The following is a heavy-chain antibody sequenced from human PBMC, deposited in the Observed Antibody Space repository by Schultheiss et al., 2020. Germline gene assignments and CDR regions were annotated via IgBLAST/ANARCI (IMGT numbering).Heavy chain of an antibody. CDR1: GFTFSNAW. D-gene: IGHD2-15*01. CDR2: IKSKTDGGTT. J-gene: IGHJ6*03. Sequence: GGSLRLSCAASGFTFSNAWMSWVRQAPGKGLEWVGRIKSKTDGGTTDYAAPVKGRFTISRDDSKNTLYLQMNSLKTEDTAVYYCTTVAVVVVAAIPSHYYMDVWGKGTTVTVSS. CDR3: TTVAVVVVAAIPSHYYMDV. V-gene: IGHV3-15*01.